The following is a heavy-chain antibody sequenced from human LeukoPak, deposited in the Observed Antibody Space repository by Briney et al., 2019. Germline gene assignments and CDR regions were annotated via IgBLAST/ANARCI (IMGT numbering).Heavy chain of an antibody. Sequence: GGSLRLSCAASGFTFSNYEMNWVRQAPGKGLEWVSNISSSGSTIYNADSVKGRFTISRDNAKNSLYLQMNSLRAEDTAVYYCARRGNSRAFGIWGQGTMVTVSS. CDR2: ISSSGSTI. J-gene: IGHJ3*02. CDR3: ARRGNSRAFGI. CDR1: GFTFSNYE. D-gene: IGHD3-10*01. V-gene: IGHV3-48*03.